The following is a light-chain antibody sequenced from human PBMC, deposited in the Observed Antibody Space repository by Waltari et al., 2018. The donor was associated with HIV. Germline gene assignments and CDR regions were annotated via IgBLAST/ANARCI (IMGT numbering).Light chain of an antibody. CDR1: DLNDNEY. J-gene: IGLJ2*01. V-gene: IGLV2-14*01. CDR3: TSYISGTSPV. CDR2: EVT. Sequence: QSALTQPASVSGSPGQSITISCDLNDNEYVSWYQRHPGQAPQVIIYEVTNRTSGLSNRFSGSKSGNTATLTISGLQHEDEADYFCTSYISGTSPVFGRGTRVTVL.